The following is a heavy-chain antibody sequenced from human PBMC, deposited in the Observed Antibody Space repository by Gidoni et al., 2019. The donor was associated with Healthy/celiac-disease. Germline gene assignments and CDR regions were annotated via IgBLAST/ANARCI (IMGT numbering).Heavy chain of an antibody. J-gene: IGHJ6*02. CDR1: GGSISSGRYY. Sequence: QLQLQESGPGLVKPSQTLSLTCTVSGGSISSGRYYWSWIRQPAGKGLVWIGRIYTSGSTNYNPSLKSRVTISVDTSKNQCSLKLSSVTAADTAVYYCARAASYDFWSGYYYYYGMDVWGQGTTVTVSS. CDR2: IYTSGST. CDR3: ARAASYDFWSGYYYYYGMDV. D-gene: IGHD3-3*01. V-gene: IGHV4-61*02.